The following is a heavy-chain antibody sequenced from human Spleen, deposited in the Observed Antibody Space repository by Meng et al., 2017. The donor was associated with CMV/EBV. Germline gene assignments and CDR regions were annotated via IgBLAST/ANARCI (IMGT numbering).Heavy chain of an antibody. D-gene: IGHD2-2*01. J-gene: IGHJ3*02. CDR1: GGSFSGYY. Sequence: GSLRLSCAVDGGSFSGYYSSWIRQPPGKGLEWIGEINHSGSTNYTPSLKSRVTISVDTSKNHFSLKLTSVTAADTAVYYCARPLGYCSITSCSRAFDIWGQGTMVTVSS. CDR2: INHSGST. V-gene: IGHV4-34*01. CDR3: ARPLGYCSITSCSRAFDI.